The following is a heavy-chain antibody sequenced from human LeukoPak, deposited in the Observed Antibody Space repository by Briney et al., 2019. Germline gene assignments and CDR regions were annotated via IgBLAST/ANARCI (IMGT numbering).Heavy chain of an antibody. CDR3: AKDPKYYYGSGSYTGLNWFDP. Sequence: GGSLRLSCAASGFTFDDYGMSWVRQAPGKGLEWVSAISGSGGSTYYADSVKGRFTISRDNSKNTLYLQMNSLRAEDTAVYYCAKDPKYYYGSGSYTGLNWFDPWGQGTLVTVSS. CDR2: ISGSGGST. V-gene: IGHV3-23*01. D-gene: IGHD3-10*01. CDR1: GFTFDDYG. J-gene: IGHJ5*02.